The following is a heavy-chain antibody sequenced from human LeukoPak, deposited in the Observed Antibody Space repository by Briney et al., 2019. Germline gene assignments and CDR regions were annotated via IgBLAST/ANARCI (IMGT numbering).Heavy chain of an antibody. CDR3: ASGTDTAMDAFDI. CDR1: GGTFSSYA. V-gene: IGHV1-69*05. J-gene: IGHJ3*02. Sequence: GASVKVSCKASGGTFSSYAISWVRQAPGQGLEWMGGIIPIFGTANYAQKFQGRVTITTDESTSTAYMELSSLRSEDTAVYYCASGTDTAMDAFDIWGQGTMVTVSS. D-gene: IGHD5-18*01. CDR2: IIPIFGTA.